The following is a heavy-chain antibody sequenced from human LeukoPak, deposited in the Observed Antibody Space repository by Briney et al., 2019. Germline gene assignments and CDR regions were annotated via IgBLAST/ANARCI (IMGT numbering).Heavy chain of an antibody. CDR1: GYIFTHNW. J-gene: IGHJ4*02. CDR2: IYPGDSDT. Sequence: GESLKISCQGSGYIFTHNWIGWVRQKPGKGLEWMGIIYPGDSDTRYSPSFEGQVTISVDKSSSTAYLQWSRLKASDTAIYYCARQTRDGSGSRGYFSDFWGQGTLVTVSS. CDR3: ARQTRDGSGSRGYFSDF. D-gene: IGHD3-10*01. V-gene: IGHV5-51*01.